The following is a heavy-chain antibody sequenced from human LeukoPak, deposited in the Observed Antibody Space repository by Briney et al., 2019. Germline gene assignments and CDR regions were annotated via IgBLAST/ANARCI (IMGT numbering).Heavy chain of an antibody. D-gene: IGHD5-18*01. CDR3: ARARTWTQLWVTRSDAFDI. V-gene: IGHV4-34*01. Sequence: PSETLSLTCAVYGGSFSGYYWSWIRQPPGKGLEWIGEINHSGSTNYNPSLKSRVTISVDTSKNQFSLKLSSVTAADTAVYYCARARTWTQLWVTRSDAFDIWGQGTMVTVSS. J-gene: IGHJ3*02. CDR2: INHSGST. CDR1: GGSFSGYY.